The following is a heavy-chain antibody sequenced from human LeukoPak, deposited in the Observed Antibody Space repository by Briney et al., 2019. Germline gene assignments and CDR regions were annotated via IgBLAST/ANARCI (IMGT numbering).Heavy chain of an antibody. Sequence: GGSLRLSCAASGFTFSSYSMNWVRQAPGKGLECVSSISSSSSYIYYADSVKGRFTISRDNAKNSLYLQMNSLRAEDTAVYYCARHCSSTSCYGMDVWGQGTTVTVSS. CDR3: ARHCSSTSCYGMDV. J-gene: IGHJ6*02. CDR2: ISSSSSYI. D-gene: IGHD2-2*01. V-gene: IGHV3-21*01. CDR1: GFTFSSYS.